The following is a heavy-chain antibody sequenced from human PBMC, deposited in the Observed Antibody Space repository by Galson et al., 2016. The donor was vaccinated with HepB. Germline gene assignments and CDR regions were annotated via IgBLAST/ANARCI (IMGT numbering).Heavy chain of an antibody. D-gene: IGHD3-10*01. CDR3: AVGTVRNY. CDR2: ITSSSSHT. CDR1: GFTFSDSY. V-gene: IGHV3-11*03. Sequence: SLRLSCAASGFTFSDSYMNWIRQAPGKGLEWLSFITSSSSHTNYADSVKGRFTISRDNAKSSLYLQMNSLRAEDTAIYYCAVGTVRNYWRQGTLVTVSS. J-gene: IGHJ4*02.